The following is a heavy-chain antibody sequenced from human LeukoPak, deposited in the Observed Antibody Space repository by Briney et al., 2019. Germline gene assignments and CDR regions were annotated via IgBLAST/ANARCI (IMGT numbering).Heavy chain of an antibody. CDR2: ISSSDSTI. CDR1: GFTFSSYE. V-gene: IGHV3-48*03. Sequence: GGSLRLSCAASGFTFSSYEMHWVRQAPGEGLEWVSYISSSDSTIYYADSVKGRFTISRDNAKNSLYLQMNSLRAEDTAVYYCAELGITMIGGVWGKGTTVTISS. J-gene: IGHJ6*04. D-gene: IGHD3-10*02. CDR3: AELGITMIGGV.